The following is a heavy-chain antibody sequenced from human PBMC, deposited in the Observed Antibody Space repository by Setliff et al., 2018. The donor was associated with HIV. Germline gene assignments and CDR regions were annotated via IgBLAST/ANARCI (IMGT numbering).Heavy chain of an antibody. D-gene: IGHD3-22*01. CDR1: GESLSGYY. Sequence: LTCAVYGESLSGYYWSWIRQPPGKGREWVGEITHSGSTNYNPSLKSRVTISVDTSRNQFSLKLNSVTAADTAVYYCARVGYYDSSFDYWGQGTLVTVSS. V-gene: IGHV4-34*01. J-gene: IGHJ4*02. CDR3: ARVGYYDSSFDY. CDR2: ITHSGST.